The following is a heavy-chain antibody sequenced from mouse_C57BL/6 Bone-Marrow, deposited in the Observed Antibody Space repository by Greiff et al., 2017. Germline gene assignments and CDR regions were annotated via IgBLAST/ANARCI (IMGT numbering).Heavy chain of an antibody. V-gene: IGHV3-6*01. CDR2: ISYDGSN. Sequence: QSGPGLVKPSQSLSLTCSVTGYSITSGYYWNWIRQFPGNKLEWMGYISYDGSNNYNPSLKNRISITRDTSKNQFFLKLNSVTTEDTATYYCARLDGYTWFAYWGQGTLVTVSA. D-gene: IGHD2-3*01. CDR1: GYSITSGYY. J-gene: IGHJ3*01. CDR3: ARLDGYTWFAY.